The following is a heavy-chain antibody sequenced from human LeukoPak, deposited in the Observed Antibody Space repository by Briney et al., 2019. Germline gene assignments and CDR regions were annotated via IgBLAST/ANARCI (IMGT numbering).Heavy chain of an antibody. D-gene: IGHD2-15*01. CDR1: GFTFSSYW. Sequence: PGGSLRLSCAASGFTFSSYWMSWVRQAPGKGLEWVANIKQDGSEKYYVDSVKGRFTISRDNAKNSLYLQMNSLRAEDTAVYYCARLRWLDIVVGEDLRYFDYWGQGTLVTVSS. CDR3: ARLRWLDIVVGEDLRYFDY. V-gene: IGHV3-7*03. J-gene: IGHJ4*02. CDR2: IKQDGSEK.